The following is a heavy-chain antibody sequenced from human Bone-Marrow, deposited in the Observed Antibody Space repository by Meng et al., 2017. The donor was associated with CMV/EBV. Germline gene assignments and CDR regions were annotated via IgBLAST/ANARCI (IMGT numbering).Heavy chain of an antibody. CDR2: IYYTGST. CDR1: GGSINFFF. Sequence: SETLSLTCTVSGGSINFFFCNWIRQSPGKGLEWIGSIYYTGSTDYNPSLESRVTISVDTSKNQCSLKLSSVTAADTAIYYCARVNWNDLTKGYYWGQGTLVTVSS. CDR3: ARVNWNDLTKGYY. D-gene: IGHD1-20*01. V-gene: IGHV4-59*01. J-gene: IGHJ4*02.